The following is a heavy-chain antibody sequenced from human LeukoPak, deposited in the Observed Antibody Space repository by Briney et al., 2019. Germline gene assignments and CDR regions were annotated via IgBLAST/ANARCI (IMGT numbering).Heavy chain of an antibody. Sequence: RASVKVSCKASGYTFTSYYMHWVRQAPAQGLELMGIINPSCGSTSYEQKFQGRVNMTRDMSTSTVYMELSSLRSEDTAVYYCARGGEYSRSWSYYLDYWQQGNLVTVSS. V-gene: IGHV1-46*01. CDR2: INPSCGST. CDR3: ARGGEYSRSWSYYLDY. D-gene: IGHD6-13*01. CDR1: GYTFTSYY. J-gene: IGHJ4*02.